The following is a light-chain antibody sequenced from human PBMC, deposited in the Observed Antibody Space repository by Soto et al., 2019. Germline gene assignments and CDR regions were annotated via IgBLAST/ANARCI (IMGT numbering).Light chain of an antibody. CDR2: GAS. Sequence: DVVMTQYPISLPVTLGQPAAISCRSSQSLVYSDGNTYLNWFQQRPGQSPRRLIYGASSRATGIPDRFSGSGSGTDFTLTISRLEPEDFAVYYCQQYGRSPTFGEGTRLE. V-gene: IGKV2-30*01. CDR1: QSLVYSDGNTY. CDR3: QQYGRSPT. J-gene: IGKJ5*01.